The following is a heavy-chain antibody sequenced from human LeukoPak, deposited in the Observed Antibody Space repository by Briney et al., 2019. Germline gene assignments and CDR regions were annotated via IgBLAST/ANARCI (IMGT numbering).Heavy chain of an antibody. V-gene: IGHV4-30-2*02. J-gene: IGHJ4*02. CDR1: GGSISSGGYS. CDR2: IYHSGST. Sequence: SETLSLTCAVSGGSISSGGYSWSWIRQPPGKGLEWIGYIYHSGSTNYSPSLQSRVTITVDTSNNQFSLNLRSVTAADTAVYYCARYMRDSGTYDFDYWGQGTLVTVSS. D-gene: IGHD3-3*01. CDR3: ARYMRDSGTYDFDY.